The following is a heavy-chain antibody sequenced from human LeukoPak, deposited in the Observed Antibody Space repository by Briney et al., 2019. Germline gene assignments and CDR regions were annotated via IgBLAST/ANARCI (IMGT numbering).Heavy chain of an antibody. J-gene: IGHJ3*02. CDR3: ARELGRAFDI. V-gene: IGHV4-59*01. Sequence: SETLSLTCTVSGGSISTYHWSWIRQPPGKGPEWIGYIYYSGDTNQNPSLNSRATISVDTSKNQFSLKLKSVVAADTAVYYCARELGRAFDIWGQGKLVTVSS. CDR2: IYYSGDT. CDR1: GGSISTYH.